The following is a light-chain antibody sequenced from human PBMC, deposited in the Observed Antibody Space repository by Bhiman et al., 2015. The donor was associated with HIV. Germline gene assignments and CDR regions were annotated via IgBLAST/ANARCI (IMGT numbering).Light chain of an antibody. V-gene: IGLV3-1*01. CDR2: QDN. CDR3: RAWDNSQYV. J-gene: IGLJ1*01. Sequence: YELTQPPSVSVYPGQTASITCSGDKLGEQYVCWYQQRAGQSPVLVMYQDNKRPSGIPERFSGANSGNTATLTISGTQAVDEADYYCRAWDNSQYVFGPGTKLTVL. CDR1: KLGEQY.